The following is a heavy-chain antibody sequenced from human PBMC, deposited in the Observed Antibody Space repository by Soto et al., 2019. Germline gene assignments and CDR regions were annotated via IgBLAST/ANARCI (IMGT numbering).Heavy chain of an antibody. V-gene: IGHV4-39*01. CDR1: GGSISSSSYY. D-gene: IGHD3-10*01. J-gene: IGHJ1*01. CDR2: IYYSGST. CDR3: ARQTMAGRKYFQH. Sequence: SETLSLTCTVSGGSISSSSYYWGWIRQPPGKGLEWIGSIYYSGSTYYNPSLKSRVTISVDTSKNQFSLKLSSVTAADTAVYYCARQTMAGRKYFQHWGQGTLVTVSS.